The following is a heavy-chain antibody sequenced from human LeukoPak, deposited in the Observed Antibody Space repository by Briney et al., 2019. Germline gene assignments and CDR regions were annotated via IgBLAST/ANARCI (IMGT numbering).Heavy chain of an antibody. V-gene: IGHV4-39*01. D-gene: IGHD4-17*01. CDR3: ARQAPVTTRHFDY. CDR2: IYYSGST. Sequence: SETLSLTCTVSGGSISSSSYYGGWIRQPPGKGLEWIGSIYYSGSTYYNPSLKSRVTISVDTSKNQFSLKLSSVTAADTAVYYCARQAPVTTRHFDYWGQGTLVTVSS. CDR1: GGSISSSSYY. J-gene: IGHJ4*02.